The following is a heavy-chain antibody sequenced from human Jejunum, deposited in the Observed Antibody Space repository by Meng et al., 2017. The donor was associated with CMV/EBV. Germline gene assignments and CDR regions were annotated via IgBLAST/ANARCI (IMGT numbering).Heavy chain of an antibody. CDR3: ARGHTVVTPDY. Sequence: SCKASGYTLTAFCIHWMRKAPGQGLEWVGWIHPNGGTTTYAQNFQGRVTMTRDRSVTTAYMHLSDLRIDDTAVYYCARGHTVVTPDYWGQGSLVTVSS. D-gene: IGHD4-23*01. J-gene: IGHJ4*02. V-gene: IGHV1-2*02. CDR2: IHPNGGTT. CDR1: GYTLTAFC.